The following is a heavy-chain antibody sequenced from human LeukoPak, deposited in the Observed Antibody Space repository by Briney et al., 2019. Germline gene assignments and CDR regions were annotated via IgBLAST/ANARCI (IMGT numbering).Heavy chain of an antibody. J-gene: IGHJ5*02. D-gene: IGHD5-18*01. CDR1: GYILTSYY. Sequence: ASVKVSCKASGYILTSYYMHWVRQAPGQGLEWMGLINHSGGRTNYAQKFQGRLTMTRDMSTSTVYMELSSLRSEDTAVYYCARALPHRRLMDTTMNQHWFDPWGQGTLVTVSS. V-gene: IGHV1-46*01. CDR2: INHSGGRT. CDR3: ARALPHRRLMDTTMNQHWFDP.